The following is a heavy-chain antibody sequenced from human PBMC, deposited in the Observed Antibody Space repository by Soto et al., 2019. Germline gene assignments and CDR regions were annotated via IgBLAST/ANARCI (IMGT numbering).Heavy chain of an antibody. V-gene: IGHV3-74*01. CDR3: AREYYGLLTGYYTDY. CDR1: GFPFSSYW. CDR2: ISGDGVTT. J-gene: IGHJ4*02. Sequence: EVQLVESGGDLVQRGGSLRLSCAASGFPFSSYWMHWVRHTPGKGLDWVARISGDGVTTYYADSVTARFTASRDNAKNTLSLQISGLSAEDTAVYYCAREYYGLLTGYYTDYWGQGTLVSVSS. D-gene: IGHD3-9*01.